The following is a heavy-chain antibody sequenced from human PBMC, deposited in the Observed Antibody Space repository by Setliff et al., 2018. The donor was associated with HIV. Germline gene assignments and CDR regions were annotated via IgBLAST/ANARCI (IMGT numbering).Heavy chain of an antibody. J-gene: IGHJ4*02. Sequence: PSETLSLTCTVSGGSISTYYWSWIRQPPGKGLEWMGNIYYSGSTNYNPSLKSRVTISVDTSKNQFSLKLSSVTAADPAVYYCARGQGRFSFGAQLGYYFDYWGQGTLVTVSS. V-gene: IGHV4-59*01. D-gene: IGHD5-18*01. CDR2: IYYSGST. CDR3: ARGQGRFSFGAQLGYYFDY. CDR1: GGSISTYY.